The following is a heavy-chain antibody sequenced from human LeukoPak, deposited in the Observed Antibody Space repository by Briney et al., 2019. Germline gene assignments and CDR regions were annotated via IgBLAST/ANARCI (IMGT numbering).Heavy chain of an antibody. CDR1: GFTFNTYT. V-gene: IGHV3-21*01. CDR2: VGRDGSI. CDR3: ARRYYDTTGYAFDI. J-gene: IGHJ3*02. D-gene: IGHD3-22*01. Sequence: GGSLRLSCVASGFTFNTYTMNWVRQAPGKGLEWISCVGRDGSIHYADSVKGRITISRDNAKNSLFLQMNSLRAEDTAIYYCARRYYDTTGYAFDIWGQGTMVTVSS.